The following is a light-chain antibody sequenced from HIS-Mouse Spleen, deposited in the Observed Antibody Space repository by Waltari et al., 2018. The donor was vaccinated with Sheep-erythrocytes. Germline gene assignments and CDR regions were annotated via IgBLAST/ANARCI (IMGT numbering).Light chain of an antibody. CDR2: DVS. CDR1: SSDVGGYNY. J-gene: IGLJ1*01. V-gene: IGLV2-11*01. Sequence: QSALTQPRSVSGSPGQSVPISCTGTSSDVGGYNYVYLYQQHPGKAPKLMIYDVSKRPSGVPDRFSGSKSGNTASLTISGLQAEDEADYYCCSYAGSYNHVFATGTKVTVL. CDR3: CSYAGSYNHV.